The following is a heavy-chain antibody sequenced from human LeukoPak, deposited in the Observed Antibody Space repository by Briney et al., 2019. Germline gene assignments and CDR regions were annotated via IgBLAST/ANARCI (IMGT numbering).Heavy chain of an antibody. CDR3: ARGGIAVAEGDAFDI. Sequence: ASVKVSCKASGYTFTGYYMHWVRQAPGQGLEWMGWISAYNGNTNYAQKLQGRVTMTTDTSTSTAYMELRSLRSDDTAVYYCARGGIAVAEGDAFDIWGQGTMVTVSS. CDR1: GYTFTGYY. D-gene: IGHD6-19*01. J-gene: IGHJ3*02. CDR2: ISAYNGNT. V-gene: IGHV1-18*04.